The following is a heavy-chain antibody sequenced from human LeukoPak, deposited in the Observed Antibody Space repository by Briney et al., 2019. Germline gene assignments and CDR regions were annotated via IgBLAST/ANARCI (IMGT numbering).Heavy chain of an antibody. D-gene: IGHD3-22*01. CDR3: AVLDYYDSGVDP. CDR1: GYTFTSYG. V-gene: IGHV1-18*01. J-gene: IGHJ5*02. Sequence: ASVKVSCKASGYTFTSYGISWVRQAPGQGLEWMGWISAYNGNTNYAQKLQGRVTMTTDTSTSTAYKELRSLRSDDTAVYYCAVLDYYDSGVDPWGQGTLVTVSS. CDR2: ISAYNGNT.